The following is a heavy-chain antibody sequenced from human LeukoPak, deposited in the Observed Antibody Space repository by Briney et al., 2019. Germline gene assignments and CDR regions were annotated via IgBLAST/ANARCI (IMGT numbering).Heavy chain of an antibody. CDR2: IYSGGTT. CDR3: ARYSPPPLTVTTSPDY. Sequence: PGGSLRLSCAASGFTVSSNYMSWVRQAPGKGLEWVSVIYSGGTTYYADSVKGRFTISRDNSKNTLYLQMNSLRAEDTAVYYCARYSPPPLTVTTSPDYWGQGTLVTVSS. CDR1: GFTVSSNY. J-gene: IGHJ4*02. V-gene: IGHV3-66*01. D-gene: IGHD4-17*01.